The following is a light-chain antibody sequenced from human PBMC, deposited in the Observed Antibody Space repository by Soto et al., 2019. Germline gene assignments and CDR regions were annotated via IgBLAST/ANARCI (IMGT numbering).Light chain of an antibody. CDR1: QSVRSY. CDR2: DAS. J-gene: IGKJ4*01. V-gene: IGKV3-11*01. CDR3: QLRSNWLT. Sequence: EIVLTQSPATLSLSPGERATLSCRASQSVRSYLAWYQQKPGQAPRLLIYDASNRATGIPARFSGSGSGTDFTLSISCLEPEDFAVYYCQLRSNWLTFGGGTKVEIK.